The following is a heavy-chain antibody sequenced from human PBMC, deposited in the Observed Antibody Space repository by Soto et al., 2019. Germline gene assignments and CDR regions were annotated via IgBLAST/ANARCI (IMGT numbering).Heavy chain of an antibody. J-gene: IGHJ5*02. CDR1: GYTFTSYY. V-gene: IGHV1-46*01. Sequence: ASVKVSCKASGYTFTSYYMHWVRQAPGQGLEWMGIINPSGGSTSYAQKFQGRVTMTRDTSTSTVYMELSSLRSEDTAVYYCARVRDSGSYYVNWFDPWGQGTLVTVSS. CDR3: ARVRDSGSYYVNWFDP. CDR2: INPSGGST. D-gene: IGHD1-26*01.